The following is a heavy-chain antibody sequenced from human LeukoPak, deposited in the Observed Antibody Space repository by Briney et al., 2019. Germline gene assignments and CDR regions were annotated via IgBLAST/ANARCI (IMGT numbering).Heavy chain of an antibody. J-gene: IGHJ4*02. D-gene: IGHD3-10*01. CDR3: ARDRPLDADDYYGFYYFDY. V-gene: IGHV1-2*02. CDR1: GYTFTGYY. Sequence: GASVKVSCKASGYTFTGYYMHWVRQAPGQGLERMGWINPNSGGTNHAQKFQGRVTMTRDTSISTAYMELSRLRSDDTAVYYCARDRPLDADDYYGFYYFDYWGQGTLVTVSS. CDR2: INPNSGGT.